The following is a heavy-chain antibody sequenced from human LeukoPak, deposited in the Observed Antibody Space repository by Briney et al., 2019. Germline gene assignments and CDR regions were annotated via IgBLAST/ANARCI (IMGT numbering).Heavy chain of an antibody. V-gene: IGHV3-23*01. CDR1: GFTFSGYV. J-gene: IGHJ4*02. D-gene: IGHD3-10*01. CDR2: ISGSGDST. CDR3: AKDRSYYGSGSYLFDY. Sequence: PGGSLRLSCAASGFTFSGYVMTWVRQAPGKGLEWVSAISGSGDSTYYADSVKGRFTISRDYSNNTLFLQMNSLRAEDTAVYYCAKDRSYYGSGSYLFDYWGQGTLVTVSS.